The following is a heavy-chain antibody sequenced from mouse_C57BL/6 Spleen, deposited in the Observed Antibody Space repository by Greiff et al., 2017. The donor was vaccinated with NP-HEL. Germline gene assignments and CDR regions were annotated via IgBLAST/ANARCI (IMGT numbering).Heavy chain of an antibody. CDR3: ARYEPTGYYAMDD. J-gene: IGHJ4*01. CDR1: GYTFTSYW. CDR2: INPSNGGT. D-gene: IGHD2-3*01. Sequence: QVQLKQPGTELVKPGASVKLSCKASGYTFTSYWMHWVKQRPGQGLEWIGKINPSNGGTNYNKKFKSKATLTVDKSSSTAYMQLSSLTSEDSAVYYCARYEPTGYYAMDDWGKGTSVTVSS. V-gene: IGHV1-53*01.